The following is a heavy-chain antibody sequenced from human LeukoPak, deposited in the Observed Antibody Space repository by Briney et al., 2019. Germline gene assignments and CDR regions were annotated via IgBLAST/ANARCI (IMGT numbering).Heavy chain of an antibody. V-gene: IGHV3-30*18. Sequence: QAGGSLRLSCAASGFTVSSNYMSWVRQAPGKGLEWVAIVSFDGGNIYYADFVKGRFTISRDNSRNTVSLQMTSLSAEDTAVYYCVKDRKYYFKYWGQGTVVTVSS. CDR1: GFTVSSNY. CDR2: VSFDGGNI. CDR3: VKDRKYYFKY. J-gene: IGHJ4*02.